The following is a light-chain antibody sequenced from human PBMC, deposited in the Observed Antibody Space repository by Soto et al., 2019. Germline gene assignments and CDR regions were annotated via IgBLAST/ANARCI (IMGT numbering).Light chain of an antibody. J-gene: IGLJ3*02. V-gene: IGLV2-14*01. CDR1: SSDVGGYNY. CDR2: DVT. CDR3: GSYTRSSPLV. Sequence: QSALTQPASVSGSPGQSITISCTGTSSDVGGYNYVSWYQQHPGKAPKLMIYDVTNRPSGVSNRFSGSKSGNTASLTISGLQAEDEADYYCGSYTRSSPLVFGGGTTLTVL.